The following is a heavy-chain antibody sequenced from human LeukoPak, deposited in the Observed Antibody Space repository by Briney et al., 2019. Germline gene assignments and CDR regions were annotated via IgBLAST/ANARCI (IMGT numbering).Heavy chain of an antibody. CDR3: ARGPRSYTGYDETFDY. CDR1: GGSFSGYY. J-gene: IGHJ4*02. D-gene: IGHD5-12*01. V-gene: IGHV4-34*01. Sequence: SETLSLTCAVYGGSFSGYYWSWIRQPPGKGLEWIGEISHSGSTNYNPSLKSRVTMSLDTSEDQFSLKLSSVTAADTAVYYCARGPRSYTGYDETFDYWGQGTLVTVSS. CDR2: ISHSGST.